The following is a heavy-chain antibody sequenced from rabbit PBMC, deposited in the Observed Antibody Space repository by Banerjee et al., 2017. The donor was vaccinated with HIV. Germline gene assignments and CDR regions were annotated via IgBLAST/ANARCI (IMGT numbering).Heavy chain of an antibody. V-gene: IGHV1S47*01. CDR2: INTSSGNT. Sequence: QEQLVESGGGLVKPGASLKLSCKASGFDFSYNAMCWVRQAPGKGLEWIACINTSSGNTVSATGAKGLFTISSHNAQNTLYLQLNSLTAADTASYFCVRGSISGTDYNLWGPGTLVTVS. J-gene: IGHJ4*01. D-gene: IGHD1-1*01. CDR3: VRGSISGTDYNL. CDR1: GFDFSYNA.